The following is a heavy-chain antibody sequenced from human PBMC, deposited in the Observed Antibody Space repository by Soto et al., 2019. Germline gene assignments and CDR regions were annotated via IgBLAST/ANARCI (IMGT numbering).Heavy chain of an antibody. CDR2: IGTDYDT. V-gene: IGHV3-13*01. D-gene: IGHD2-8*01. CDR3: ARAYYANGGYPLGGMDV. Sequence: GGSLRLSCVGCGFTFSTYDMHWVRQNVGNGLEWVSSIGTDYDTYYLDSVRGRFTISREDAKNSLYLQMDSLRAGDTAVYYSARAYYANGGYPLGGMDVWGQGTMVTVSS. CDR1: GFTFSTYD. J-gene: IGHJ6*02.